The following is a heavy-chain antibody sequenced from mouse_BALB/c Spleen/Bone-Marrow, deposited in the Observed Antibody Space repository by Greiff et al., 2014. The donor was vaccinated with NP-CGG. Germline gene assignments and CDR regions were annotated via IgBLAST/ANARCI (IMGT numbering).Heavy chain of an antibody. V-gene: IGHV14-1*02. Sequence: DVQLQESGAELVRPGALVKLSCKASGFNIKDYYMHWVKQRPEQGLEWTGWIDPENGNTIYDPKFQGKASITADTSSNTAYLQLSSLTSEDTAVYYCARSYYYGSSLYAMDYWGQGTSVTVSS. CDR1: GFNIKDYY. CDR3: ARSYYYGSSLYAMDY. CDR2: IDPENGNT. J-gene: IGHJ4*01. D-gene: IGHD1-1*01.